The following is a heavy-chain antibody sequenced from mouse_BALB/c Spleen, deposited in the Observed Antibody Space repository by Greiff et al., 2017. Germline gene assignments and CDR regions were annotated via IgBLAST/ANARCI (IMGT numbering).Heavy chain of an antibody. CDR3: ASDGYYSMDY. J-gene: IGHJ4*01. CDR1: GYTFTSYT. Sequence: VQLQQSGAELARPGASVKMSCKASGYTFTSYTMHWVKQRPGQGLEWIGYINPSSGYTNYNQKFKDKATLTADKSSSTAYMQLSSLTSEDSAVYYCASDGYYSMDYWGQGTSVTVSS. V-gene: IGHV1-4*01. CDR2: INPSSGYT.